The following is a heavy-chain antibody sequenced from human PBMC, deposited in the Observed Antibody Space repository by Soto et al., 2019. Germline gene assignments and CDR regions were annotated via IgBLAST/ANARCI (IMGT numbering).Heavy chain of an antibody. CDR2: INAGNGNT. J-gene: IGHJ4*02. CDR1: GYTFTSYA. V-gene: IGHV1-3*01. D-gene: IGHD6-19*01. CDR3: ARAVAVAADFDY. Sequence: ASVKVSCKASGYTFTSYAMHWVRQAPGQRLEWMGWINAGNGNTKYSQKFQGRVTITRDTSASTAYMELSSLRSEDTAVYYCARAVAVAADFDYWGQASLVTVPS.